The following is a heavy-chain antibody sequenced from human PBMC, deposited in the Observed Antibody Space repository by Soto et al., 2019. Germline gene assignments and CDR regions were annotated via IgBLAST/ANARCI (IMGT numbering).Heavy chain of an antibody. Sequence: PGESLKISCKGSGYSFTSYRIGWVRQMPGKGLEWMGIIYPGDSDTRYSPSFQGQVTISADKSISTAYLQWSSLKASDTAMYYCARRHYYDSSGSDDAFDIWGQGTMVTVSS. J-gene: IGHJ3*02. V-gene: IGHV5-51*01. CDR1: GYSFTSYR. D-gene: IGHD3-22*01. CDR3: ARRHYYDSSGSDDAFDI. CDR2: IYPGDSDT.